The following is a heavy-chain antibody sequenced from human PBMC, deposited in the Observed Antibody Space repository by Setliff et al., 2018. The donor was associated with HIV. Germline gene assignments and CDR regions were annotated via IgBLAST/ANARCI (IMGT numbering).Heavy chain of an antibody. V-gene: IGHV3-23*01. Sequence: PGGSLRLSCAASGFTFSTYAMTWVRQAPGKGLEWVSTLSANAAYTFYTDSVRGRFTISRDNSMNTLYLQMSSLRAEDTAFYYCARAGYNISDNSGYYYMDVWGKGTTVTVSS. CDR2: LSANAAYT. J-gene: IGHJ6*03. D-gene: IGHD5-12*01. CDR3: ARAGYNISDNSGYYYMDV. CDR1: GFTFSTYA.